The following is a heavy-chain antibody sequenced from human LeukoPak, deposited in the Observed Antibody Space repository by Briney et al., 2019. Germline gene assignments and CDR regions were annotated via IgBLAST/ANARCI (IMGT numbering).Heavy chain of an antibody. CDR2: INLNSGDT. CDR3: AFVCSSTTCSLDY. D-gene: IGHD2-2*01. CDR1: GYTFTGYY. Sequence: ASVKVSCKASGYTFTGYYMHWVRQAPGQGLEWLGRINLNSGDTNYAQKFQGRVTMTRDTSISTAYMELSRLRSDDTAVYYCAFVCSSTTCSLDYWGQGTLVTVSS. J-gene: IGHJ4*02. V-gene: IGHV1-2*06.